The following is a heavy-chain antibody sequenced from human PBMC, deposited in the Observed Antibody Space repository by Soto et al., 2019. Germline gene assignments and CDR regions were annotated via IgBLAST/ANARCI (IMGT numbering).Heavy chain of an antibody. V-gene: IGHV4-4*07. CDR2: IYTSGST. J-gene: IGHJ6*02. CDR1: GGSISSYY. D-gene: IGHD4-17*01. Sequence: KPSETLSLTCTVSGGSISSYYWSWIRQPAGKGLEWIGRIYTSGSTNYNPSLKSRVTMSVDTSKNQFSLKLSSVTAADTAVYYCARDTRRLTVTTRLHYYYGMDVWGQGTTVTVSS. CDR3: ARDTRRLTVTTRLHYYYGMDV.